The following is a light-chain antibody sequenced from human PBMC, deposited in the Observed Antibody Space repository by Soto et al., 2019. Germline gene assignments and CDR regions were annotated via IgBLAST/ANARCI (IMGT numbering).Light chain of an antibody. CDR3: QHYNSYPIT. V-gene: IGKV1-16*02. J-gene: IGKJ5*01. Sequence: DIQMPQSPSSLSASVGDRVTITCRASEDINNYLAWFQQRPGKAPKSLIYDASSLQSGVPSKFRGSGSGTDFTLTINSLQPEDIATYYCQHYNSYPITFGQGKRREIE. CDR2: DAS. CDR1: EDINNY.